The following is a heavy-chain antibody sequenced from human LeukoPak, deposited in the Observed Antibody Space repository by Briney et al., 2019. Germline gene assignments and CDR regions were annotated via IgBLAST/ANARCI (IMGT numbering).Heavy chain of an antibody. V-gene: IGHV1-8*03. CDR3: ARVPSGLGSSWYWDGWYYYYYMDV. J-gene: IGHJ6*03. CDR1: GYTFTSYD. CDR2: MNPNSGNT. Sequence: GASAKVSCKASGYTFTSYDINWVRQATGQGLEWMGWMNPNSGNTGYAQKFQGRVTITRNTSISTAYMELSSLRSEDTAVYYCARVPSGLGSSWYWDGWYYYYYMDVWGKGTTVTVSS. D-gene: IGHD6-13*01.